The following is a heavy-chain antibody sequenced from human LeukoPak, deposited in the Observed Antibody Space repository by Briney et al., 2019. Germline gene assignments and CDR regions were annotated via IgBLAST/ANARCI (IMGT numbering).Heavy chain of an antibody. CDR2: ISYDGSNK. CDR3: ARANYYDSSGYFDY. Sequence: GGSLRLSCAASGFTFSSYAMHWVRQAPGKGLEWVAVISYDGSNKYYADSVKGRFTISRDNSKNTLYLQMNSLRAEDTAVNYCARANYYDSSGYFDYWGQGTLVTVSS. D-gene: IGHD3-22*01. CDR1: GFTFSSYA. J-gene: IGHJ4*02. V-gene: IGHV3-30*04.